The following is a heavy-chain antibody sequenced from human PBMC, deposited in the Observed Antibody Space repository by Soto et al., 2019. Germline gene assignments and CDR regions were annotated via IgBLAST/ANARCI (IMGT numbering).Heavy chain of an antibody. V-gene: IGHV4-30-4*01. J-gene: IGHJ4*02. Sequence: SQPQSLTSTVSGGSIVSGDYYRSWIRQPPGKGLEWIGYIYYSGSTYYNPSLKSRVTISVDTSKNQFSLKLSSVTAADTAVYYCARETSLGGYYDSSGFDYWGQGTLVTVSS. CDR1: GGSIVSGDYY. CDR3: ARETSLGGYYDSSGFDY. CDR2: IYYSGST. D-gene: IGHD3-22*01.